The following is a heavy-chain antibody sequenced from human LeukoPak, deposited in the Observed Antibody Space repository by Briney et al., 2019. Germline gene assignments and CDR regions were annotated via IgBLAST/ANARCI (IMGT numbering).Heavy chain of an antibody. CDR3: ARRPAVRYGDSPKGGFDY. J-gene: IGHJ4*02. V-gene: IGHV5-51*01. CDR1: GYSFTSYW. D-gene: IGHD4-17*01. CDR2: IYPGDSDT. Sequence: GESLKISCKGSGYSFTSYWIGWVRQMPGKGLEWMGIIYPGDSDTRYSPSFQGQVTISADKSISTAYLQWSSLKASDTAMYYCARRPAVRYGDSPKGGFDYWGQGTLVTVSS.